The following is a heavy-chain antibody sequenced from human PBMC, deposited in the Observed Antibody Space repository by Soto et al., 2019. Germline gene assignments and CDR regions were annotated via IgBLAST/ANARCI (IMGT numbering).Heavy chain of an antibody. CDR3: ARGVGTMVVVPAATVTPDD. CDR1: GGSISSYY. CDR2: IYYSGST. J-gene: IGHJ4*02. V-gene: IGHV4-59*01. Sequence: PSETLSLTCTVSGGSISSYYWSWIRQPPGKGLEWIGYIYYSGSTNYNPSLKSRVTISVDTSKSQFSLKLSSVTAADTAVYYCARGVGTMVVVPAATVTPDDWGQGPLVTLAS. D-gene: IGHD2-2*01.